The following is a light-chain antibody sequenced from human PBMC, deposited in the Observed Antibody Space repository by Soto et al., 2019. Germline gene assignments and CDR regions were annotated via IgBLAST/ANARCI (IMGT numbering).Light chain of an antibody. J-gene: IGLJ2*01. Sequence: QSVLTQPPSVSAAPGQKVTISCSGSSSNIGNNYVSWYQQLPGTAPKLLIYDNNKRPSGIPDRFSGSKSGTSATLGITGLQTGDEADYYCGTLDSSLSAGVVFGGGTKLTVL. CDR1: SSNIGNNY. CDR3: GTLDSSLSAGVV. CDR2: DNN. V-gene: IGLV1-51*01.